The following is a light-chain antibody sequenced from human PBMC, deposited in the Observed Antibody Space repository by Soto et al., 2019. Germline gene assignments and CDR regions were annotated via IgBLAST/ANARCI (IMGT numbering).Light chain of an antibody. CDR2: RTH. J-gene: IGLJ2*01. Sequence: QSVLSQAPSASGTPGQRVTISCSGSSSNIGSNYVYWYQQLPETAPKLLIYRTHQRPSGVPDRFSASKSDTSASLVISGLRSEDEAAYYCATWDDSLRGPVLFGGGTKLT. V-gene: IGLV1-47*01. CDR1: SSNIGSNY. CDR3: ATWDDSLRGPVL.